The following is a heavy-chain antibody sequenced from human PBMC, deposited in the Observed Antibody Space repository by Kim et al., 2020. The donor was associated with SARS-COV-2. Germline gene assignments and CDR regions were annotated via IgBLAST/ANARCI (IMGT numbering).Heavy chain of an antibody. D-gene: IGHD3-10*01. Sequence: LKSRVTISVDTSKNQFSLKLSSVTAADTAVYYCARGSGGSMVRGVIPFDIWGQGTMVTVSS. CDR3: ARGSGGSMVRGVIPFDI. J-gene: IGHJ3*02. V-gene: IGHV4-34*01.